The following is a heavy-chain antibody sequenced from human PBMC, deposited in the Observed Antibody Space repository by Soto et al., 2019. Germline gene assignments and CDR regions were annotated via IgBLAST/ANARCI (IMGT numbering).Heavy chain of an antibody. CDR2: IRGVGGCT. J-gene: IGHJ5*02. CDR3: AKCSVGTVRSSGWCNWLDP. V-gene: IGHV3-23*01. CDR1: TFTLSSSA. Sequence: EVQLSESGGSLVQPGGSLRLSCAASTFTLSSSAMSWVRQAPGKGLEWVSSIRGVGGCTLYADSVKGRFTISRDLSKNTLFLKMNSLRAEDTAIYYCAKCSVGTVRSSGWCNWLDPWGQGTLVTVSS. D-gene: IGHD6-19*01.